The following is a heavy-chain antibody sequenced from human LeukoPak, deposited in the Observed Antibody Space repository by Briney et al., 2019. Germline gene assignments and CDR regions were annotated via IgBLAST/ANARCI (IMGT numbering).Heavy chain of an antibody. J-gene: IGHJ4*02. CDR2: IRYDGSNK. D-gene: IGHD3-10*01. V-gene: IGHV3-30*02. Sequence: GGSLRLSCAASGFTFSSYGMHWVRKAPGKGLEWVAFIRYDGSNKYYADSVKGRFTISRDNSKNTLYLQMNSLRAEDTAVYYCARVDPYGSGSYFNYWGQGTLVAVSP. CDR1: GFTFSSYG. CDR3: ARVDPYGSGSYFNY.